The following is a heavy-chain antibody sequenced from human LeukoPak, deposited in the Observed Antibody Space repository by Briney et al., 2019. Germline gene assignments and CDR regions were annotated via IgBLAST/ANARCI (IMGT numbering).Heavy chain of an antibody. V-gene: IGHV3-53*04. CDR3: ARQASYYYYGMDV. Sequence: GGSLRLSCAASGFTFSSNYMSWVRQAPGKGLEWVSVIYSGSNTYYADSVKGRFTISRHNSKNTLYLQLNSLRAEDTAVYYCARQASYYYYGMDVWGQGTTVTVSS. CDR1: GFTFSSNY. J-gene: IGHJ6*02. CDR2: IYSGSNT.